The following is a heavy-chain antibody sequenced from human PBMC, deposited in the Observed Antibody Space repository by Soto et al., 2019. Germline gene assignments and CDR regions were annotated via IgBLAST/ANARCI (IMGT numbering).Heavy chain of an antibody. CDR3: AKGGRQWLVTSDFNY. CDR2: VSHDGRNT. J-gene: IGHJ4*02. CDR1: GFPFSDYA. Sequence: GGSLRLSCAASGFPFSDYAMHWVRQDTGKGLEWVAVVSHDGRNTHYADSVKGRFTISRDSSKNTVSLEMTSLRAEDTAVYYCAKGGRQWLVTSDFNYWGQGALVTVSS. D-gene: IGHD6-19*01. V-gene: IGHV3-30*18.